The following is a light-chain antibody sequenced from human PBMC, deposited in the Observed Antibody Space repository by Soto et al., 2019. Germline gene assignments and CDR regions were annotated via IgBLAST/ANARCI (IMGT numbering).Light chain of an antibody. CDR3: QSYDSSLSGGV. V-gene: IGLV1-40*01. J-gene: IGLJ1*01. Sequence: QAVVTQPPSVSGAPGQRVTISCTGSSSNIGAGFHVHWYQQLPGTAPKLFIYDNSNRPSGVPDRFSGSKSGTSASLAITGLQAEDEADYYCQSYDSSLSGGVFGTGTKVTVL. CDR1: SSNIGAGFH. CDR2: DNS.